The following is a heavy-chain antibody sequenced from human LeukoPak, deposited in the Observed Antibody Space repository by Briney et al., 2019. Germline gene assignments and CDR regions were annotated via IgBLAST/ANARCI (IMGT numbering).Heavy chain of an antibody. CDR1: GFTFSSYA. J-gene: IGHJ5*02. D-gene: IGHD3-9*01. CDR3: ARQYYDILTGYYRYNWFDP. CDR2: ISYDGSNK. Sequence: PGRSLRLSCAASGFTFSSYAMHWVRQAPGKGLEWVAVISYDGSNKYYADSVKGRFTISRDNSKNTLYLQMNSLRAEDTAVYYCARQYYDILTGYYRYNWFDPWGQGTLVTVSS. V-gene: IGHV3-30*04.